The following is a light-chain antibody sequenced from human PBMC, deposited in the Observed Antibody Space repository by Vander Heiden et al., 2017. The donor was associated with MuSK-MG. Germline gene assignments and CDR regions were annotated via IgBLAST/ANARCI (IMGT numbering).Light chain of an antibody. Sequence: SYELTQPPSVSVSPGHTASITCSGDKLGDKYACWYQQKPGQSPVLVIYQDSKRPSGIPERFSGSNSGTTATLTISGTQAMDEADYYCQAWDSSTHVVFGGGTKLTVL. J-gene: IGLJ2*01. CDR3: QAWDSSTHVV. CDR1: KLGDKY. V-gene: IGLV3-1*01. CDR2: QDS.